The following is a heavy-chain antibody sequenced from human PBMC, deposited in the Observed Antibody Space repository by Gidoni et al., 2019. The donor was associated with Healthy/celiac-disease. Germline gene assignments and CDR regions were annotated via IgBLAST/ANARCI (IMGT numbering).Heavy chain of an antibody. CDR1: GGTFSSYA. D-gene: IGHD3-22*01. CDR2: IIPIFGTA. J-gene: IGHJ6*03. CDR3: ASVTYYYDSSGYYPPPYYYYMDV. Sequence: QVQLVQSGAEVKKPGSSVKVSCKASGGTFSSYAISWVRQAPGQGLEWMGGIIPIFGTANYAQKFQGRVTITADKSTSTAYMELSSLRSEDTAVYYCASVTYYYDSSGYYPPPYYYYMDVWGKGTTVTVSS. V-gene: IGHV1-69*06.